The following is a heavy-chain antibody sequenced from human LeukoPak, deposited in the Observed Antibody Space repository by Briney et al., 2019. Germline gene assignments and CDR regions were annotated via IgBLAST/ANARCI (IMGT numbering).Heavy chain of an antibody. V-gene: IGHV3-7*01. CDR1: GFTFSSYW. D-gene: IGHD6-19*01. CDR3: ARVRSSGWSSHSFDY. CDR2: IKQDGSEK. J-gene: IGHJ4*02. Sequence: GGSLRLSGAASGFTFSSYWMSWVRQAPGKGLEWVANIKQDGSEKYYVDSVKGRFTISRDNAKNSLYLQMNSLRAEDTAVYYCARVRSSGWSSHSFDYWGQGTLVTVSS.